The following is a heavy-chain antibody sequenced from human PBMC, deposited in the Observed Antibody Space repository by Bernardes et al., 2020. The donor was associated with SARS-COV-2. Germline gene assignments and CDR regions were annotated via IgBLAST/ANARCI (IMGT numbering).Heavy chain of an antibody. CDR3: ARGGQYDFWSGYSLDY. D-gene: IGHD3-3*01. Sequence: GESLKISCKGSAYSFTSYWIGWVRQMPGKGLEWMGIIYPGDSDTTYSPSFQGQVTISADKSISTAYLQWSSLKASDTAMYYCARGGQYDFWSGYSLDYWGQGTLVTVSS. J-gene: IGHJ4*02. V-gene: IGHV5-51*01. CDR2: IYPGDSDT. CDR1: AYSFTSYW.